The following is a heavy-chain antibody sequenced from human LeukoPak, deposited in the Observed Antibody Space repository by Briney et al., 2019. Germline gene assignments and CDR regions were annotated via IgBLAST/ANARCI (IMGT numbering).Heavy chain of an antibody. CDR1: GFTFSSYA. Sequence: GGSLRLSCAASGFTFSSYAMSWVRQAPGKGLEWVSAISGSGGSTYYADSVKGRFTISRDNSKNTLYLQMNSLRAEDTAVYYCARFTLYHGAFDIWGQGTMVTVSS. D-gene: IGHD2-8*01. V-gene: IGHV3-23*01. J-gene: IGHJ3*02. CDR3: ARFTLYHGAFDI. CDR2: ISGSGGST.